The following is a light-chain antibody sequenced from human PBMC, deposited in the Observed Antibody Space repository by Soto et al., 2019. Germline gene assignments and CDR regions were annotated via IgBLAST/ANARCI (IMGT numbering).Light chain of an antibody. CDR1: QSISGS. Sequence: DIQMTQSPSTLSASVGDRVTITCRASQSISGSLAWYQQKPGKAPKVLIYKASNLESGVPSRFSGSGSGTEFSLTISSLQPDDFATYYCQQYKSYPVTFGQGTKLEI. J-gene: IGKJ2*01. CDR2: KAS. V-gene: IGKV1-5*03. CDR3: QQYKSYPVT.